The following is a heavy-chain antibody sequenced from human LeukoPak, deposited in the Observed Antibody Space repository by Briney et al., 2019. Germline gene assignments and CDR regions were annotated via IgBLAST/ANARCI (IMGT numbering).Heavy chain of an antibody. D-gene: IGHD2-15*01. CDR3: AKGEVAVVAASPEY. CDR1: GFTFTNSA. CDR2: ISYDGLYK. Sequence: GGSLRLSCTVSGFTFTNSAMNWVRQSPGKGLEWVAVISYDGLYKYSADSVQDRFNISRDNSKNTLYLQMNSLRREDTALYYCAKGEVAVVAASPEYWGQGTLVTVSS. V-gene: IGHV3-30*18. J-gene: IGHJ4*02.